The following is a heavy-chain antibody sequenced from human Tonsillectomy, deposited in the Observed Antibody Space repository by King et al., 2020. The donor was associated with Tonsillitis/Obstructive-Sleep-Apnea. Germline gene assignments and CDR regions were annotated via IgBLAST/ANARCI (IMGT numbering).Heavy chain of an antibody. CDR3: VRDSGAFDI. D-gene: IGHD3-10*01. CDR2: IKQDGSEK. J-gene: IGHJ3*02. CDR1: GFTFSSSW. Sequence: VQLVESGGGLVQPGGSLRLSCAASGFTFSSSWMSWVRQAPGKGLEWVANIKQDGSEKYYVDSVKGRFTISRDNAKNSLFLQRNSLGAEDTAVYYCVRDSGAFDIWGQGTMVTVSS. V-gene: IGHV3-7*01.